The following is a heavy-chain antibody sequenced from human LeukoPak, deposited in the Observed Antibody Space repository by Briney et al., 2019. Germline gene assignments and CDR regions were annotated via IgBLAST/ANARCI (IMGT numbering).Heavy chain of an antibody. V-gene: IGHV3-30*02. Sequence: GGSLRLSCAAPGFTFSSYGMHWVRQAPGKGLEWVAFIRYDGSNKYYADSVKGRFTISRDNSKNTLYLQMNSLRAEDTAVYYCAKPYGSGSYYVRNHPDYWGQGTLVTVSS. CDR3: AKPYGSGSYYVRNHPDY. J-gene: IGHJ4*02. CDR2: IRYDGSNK. CDR1: GFTFSSYG. D-gene: IGHD3-10*01.